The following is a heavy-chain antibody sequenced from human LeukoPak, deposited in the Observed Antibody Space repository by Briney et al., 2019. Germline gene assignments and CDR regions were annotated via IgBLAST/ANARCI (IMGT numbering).Heavy chain of an antibody. CDR3: ARGQLWRRGYYYYLDV. CDR1: GFAFTTYA. Sequence: GGSLRLSCAASGFAFTTYAMHWVRQAPGKGLEWVAVISEDGSSQYYADSVKGRFTISRDNSKNTLFLEMSSLRAEDTAVSYCARGQLWRRGYYYYLDVWGQGTTVTVSS. J-gene: IGHJ6*03. V-gene: IGHV3-30*15. CDR2: ISEDGSSQ. D-gene: IGHD5-18*01.